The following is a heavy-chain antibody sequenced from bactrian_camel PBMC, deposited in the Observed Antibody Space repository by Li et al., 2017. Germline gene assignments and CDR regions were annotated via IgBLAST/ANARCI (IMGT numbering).Heavy chain of an antibody. D-gene: IGHD7*01. CDR1: GFTSS. CDR2: IVSDGST. CDR3: VTGSWGSSPC. J-gene: IGHJ4*01. Sequence: PLVESGGGLEQPGGSLTLSCSASGFTSSMAWFRQVPGKEREGVAAIVSDGSTEYADSVKTRFTISRDNAKNIAYLQMNSLKPEDTALYYCVTGSWGSSPCWGQGTQVTVS. V-gene: IGHV3S9*01.